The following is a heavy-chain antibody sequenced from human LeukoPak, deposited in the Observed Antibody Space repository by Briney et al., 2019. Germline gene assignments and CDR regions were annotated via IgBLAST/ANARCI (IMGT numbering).Heavy chain of an antibody. Sequence: SETLSLTCTVSGGSISSYYWSWIRQPPGKGLEWIGYIYYSGSTNYNPSLKSRVTISVDTSKNQFSLKLSSVTAADTAVYYCARDRMSWRRDGYNWVAFDIWGQGTMVTVSS. J-gene: IGHJ3*02. D-gene: IGHD5-24*01. CDR1: GGSISSYY. CDR3: ARDRMSWRRDGYNWVAFDI. V-gene: IGHV4-59*01. CDR2: IYYSGST.